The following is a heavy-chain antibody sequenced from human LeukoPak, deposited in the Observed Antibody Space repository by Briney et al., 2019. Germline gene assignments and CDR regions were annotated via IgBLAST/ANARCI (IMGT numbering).Heavy chain of an antibody. CDR3: ARISSGWYDPFDY. J-gene: IGHJ4*02. CDR1: GFTFSSYS. Sequence: GGSLRLSCAASGFTFSSYSMNWVRQAPGKGLEWVSSISSSSSYIYYADSVKGRFTISRDNAKNSLYLQMNSLRAEDTAVYYCARISSGWYDPFDYWGRGTLVTVSS. D-gene: IGHD6-19*01. CDR2: ISSSSSYI. V-gene: IGHV3-21*01.